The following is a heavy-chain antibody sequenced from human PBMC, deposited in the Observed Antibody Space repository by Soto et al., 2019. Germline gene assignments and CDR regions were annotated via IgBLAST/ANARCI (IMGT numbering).Heavy chain of an antibody. CDR2: IYHSGST. D-gene: IGHD3-22*01. CDR1: GYSISSGYY. V-gene: IGHV4-38-2*01. CDR3: ARAGYYDSSGYELDY. J-gene: IGHJ4*02. Sequence: SETLSLTCAVSGYSISSGYYWGWIRQPPGKGLEWIGSIYHSGSTYYNPSLKSRVTISVDTSKNQFSLKLSSVTAADTAVYYCARAGYYDSSGYELDYWGQGTLVTVSS.